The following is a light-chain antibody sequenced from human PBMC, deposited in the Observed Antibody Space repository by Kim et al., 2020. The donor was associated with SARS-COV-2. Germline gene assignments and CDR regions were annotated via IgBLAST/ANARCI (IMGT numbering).Light chain of an antibody. CDR1: QSVSSIY. Sequence: EIVLTQSPGPLSLSPGERATLSCRASQSVSSIYLAWYQQKPGQAPRLLIYGASSRATGIPDRFSGSGSGTDFTLTISRLEPEDFAVYYCQQYDSSPITFGQGTRLEIK. CDR2: GAS. CDR3: QQYDSSPIT. V-gene: IGKV3-20*01. J-gene: IGKJ5*01.